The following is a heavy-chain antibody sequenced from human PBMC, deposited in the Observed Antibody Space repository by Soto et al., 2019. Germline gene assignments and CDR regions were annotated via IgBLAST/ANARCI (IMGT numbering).Heavy chain of an antibody. D-gene: IGHD6-19*01. CDR2: IYTDGNT. Sequence: EVQLVETGGGLIQPGGSLRLSCAASGLTVSSNYMSWVRQAPGKGLEWVSIIYTDGNTYYADSVKGRFTISRDNSKNTLYLQMNSLRAEDTAVYYGAREAGYFDYWGQGTLVTVSS. CDR3: AREAGYFDY. V-gene: IGHV3-53*02. CDR1: GLTVSSNY. J-gene: IGHJ4*02.